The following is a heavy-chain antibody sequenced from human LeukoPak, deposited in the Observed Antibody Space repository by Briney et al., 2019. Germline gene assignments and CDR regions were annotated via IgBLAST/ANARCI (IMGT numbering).Heavy chain of an antibody. J-gene: IGHJ4*02. D-gene: IGHD1-26*01. CDR2: IGAGGTFT. CDR3: ARGERYGSSNY. CDR1: GFTFSSYA. V-gene: IGHV3-23*01. Sequence: PGGSLRLSCTASGFTFSSYAMNWVRQAPGKGLEWVSGIGAGGTFTYYADSVKGRFTIFRDNSRNTLYLQMNSLRAEDTAVYYCARGERYGSSNYWGQGTLVTVSS.